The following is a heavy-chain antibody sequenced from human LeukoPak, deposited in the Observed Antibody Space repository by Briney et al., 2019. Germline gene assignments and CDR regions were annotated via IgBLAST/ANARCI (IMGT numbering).Heavy chain of an antibody. CDR2: IYYSGST. V-gene: IGHV4-59*01. J-gene: IGHJ4*02. Sequence: PSETLSLTCTVSGGSISSYYWSWIRQPPGKGLEWIGYIYYSGSTNYNPSLKSRVTISVDTSKNQFSLKLSSVTAADTAVYYCARAYGSGILPDYWGQGTLVTVSS. CDR1: GGSISSYY. D-gene: IGHD3-10*01. CDR3: ARAYGSGILPDY.